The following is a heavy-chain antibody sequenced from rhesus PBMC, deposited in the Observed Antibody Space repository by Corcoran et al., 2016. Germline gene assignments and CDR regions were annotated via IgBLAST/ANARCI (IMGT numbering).Heavy chain of an antibody. CDR3: AIGGSGAFEF. D-gene: IGHD5-42*01. CDR1: GYTFTDYY. J-gene: IGHJ3*01. CDR2: VDPEDGEA. V-gene: IGHV1-111*02. Sequence: EVQLVQSGAEVKKPGASVKISCKASGYTFTDYYLHWVRQAPEKGLEWMGRVDPEDGEAIHEQKFKDRVTITADTSTDTAYRELSSRRSEDTAVYYCAIGGSGAFEFWGQGLRVTVSS.